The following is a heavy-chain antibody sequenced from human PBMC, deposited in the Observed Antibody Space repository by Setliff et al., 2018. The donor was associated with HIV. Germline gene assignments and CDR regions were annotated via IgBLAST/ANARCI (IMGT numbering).Heavy chain of an antibody. Sequence: ASVKVSCKASGYTFTNYAIHWVRQAPGQRLEWMGWINAGNGNTKYSQEFQGRVTITRDTSASTAYMELSSLGSEDMAIYYCARTSGDAYNYEGAFDVWGQGTLVTVS. CDR3: ARTSGDAYNYEGAFDV. CDR1: GYTFTNYA. D-gene: IGHD5-12*01. J-gene: IGHJ3*01. CDR2: INAGNGNT. V-gene: IGHV1-3*03.